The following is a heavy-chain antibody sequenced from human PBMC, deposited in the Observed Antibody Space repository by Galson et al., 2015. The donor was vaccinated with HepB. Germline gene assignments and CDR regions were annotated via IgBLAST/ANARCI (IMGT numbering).Heavy chain of an antibody. J-gene: IGHJ4*02. Sequence: SLRLSCAVSGFTFSNYWMHWVRQAPGKGLVWVSRINSDGSIRSYADSVKGRFTISRDNAKSTVYLQMNSLRAEDTAVYYCALDYGGSNLLEYWGQGTLVTVSS. D-gene: IGHD4-23*01. CDR1: GFTFSNYW. V-gene: IGHV3-74*01. CDR3: ALDYGGSNLLEY. CDR2: INSDGSIR.